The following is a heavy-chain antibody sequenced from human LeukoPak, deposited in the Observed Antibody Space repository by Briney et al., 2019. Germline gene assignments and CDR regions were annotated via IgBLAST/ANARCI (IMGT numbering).Heavy chain of an antibody. CDR1: GGSFSGYY. D-gene: IGHD3-22*01. CDR3: ARLQITYDSSGYYYYFDY. CDR2: INHSGST. Sequence: LETLSLTCAVYGGSFSGYYWSWIRQPPGKGLEWIGEINHSGSTNYNPSLKSRVTISVDTSKNQFSLKLSSVTAADTAVYYCARLQITYDSSGYYYYFDYWGQGTLVTVSS. J-gene: IGHJ4*02. V-gene: IGHV4-34*01.